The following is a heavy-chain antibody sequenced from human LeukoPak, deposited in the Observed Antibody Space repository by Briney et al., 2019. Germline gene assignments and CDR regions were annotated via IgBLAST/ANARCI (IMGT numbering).Heavy chain of an antibody. J-gene: IGHJ5*02. Sequence: PGGSLRLSCAASGFTFSSYAMHWVRQAPGKGLEWVAVISYDGSNKYYADPVKGRFTISRDNSKNTLYLQMNSLRAEDTAVYYCARAFTIFGVVPPWFDPWGQGTLVTVSS. CDR1: GFTFSSYA. V-gene: IGHV3-30-3*01. CDR3: ARAFTIFGVVPPWFDP. CDR2: ISYDGSNK. D-gene: IGHD3-3*01.